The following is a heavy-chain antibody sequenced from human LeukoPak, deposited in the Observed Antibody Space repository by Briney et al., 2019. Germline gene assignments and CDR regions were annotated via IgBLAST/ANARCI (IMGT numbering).Heavy chain of an antibody. CDR3: ARELCTTSIFYFDL. CDR2: IYYTGST. V-gene: IGHV4-59*01. D-gene: IGHD2/OR15-2a*01. CDR1: GGAISSYY. J-gene: IGHJ4*01. Sequence: PSETLSLTRCVSGGAISSYYWSWIRQPPGKGLEWIGYIYYTGSTNYNPSLKSRVTISLDTSKNQFSLKVNSVTAADTAVYYCARELCTTSIFYFDLWGHGHRLTVSS.